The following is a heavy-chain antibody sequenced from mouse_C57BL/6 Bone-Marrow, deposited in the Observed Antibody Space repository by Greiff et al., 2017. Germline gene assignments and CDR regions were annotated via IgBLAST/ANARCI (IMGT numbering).Heavy chain of an antibody. V-gene: IGHV1-69*01. D-gene: IGHD5-1*01. CDR2: IDPSDSYT. CDR1: GYTFTSYW. Sequence: QVQLQQPGAELVMPGASVKLSCKASGYTFTSYWMHWVKQRPGQGLEWIGEIDPSDSYTNYNQKLKGKATLTVDKSSSTAYMQLSSLTSEDSAVSYCAEGTWGFAYWGQGTLVTVSA. J-gene: IGHJ3*01. CDR3: AEGTWGFAY.